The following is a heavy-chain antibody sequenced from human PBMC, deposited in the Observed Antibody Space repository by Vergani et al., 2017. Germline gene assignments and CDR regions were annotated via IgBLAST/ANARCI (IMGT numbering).Heavy chain of an antibody. D-gene: IGHD5-12*01. J-gene: IGHJ3*01. Sequence: EVDLVESGGGLAQPGGSLRLSCEASGITFWKFGMHWVRQGPGKGLEWVSGISWNSGAVDYADSERGRFTISRDNAKNSLFLEMNSLRFEDTAVYFCTKGSVYYHDSAGHGYDPYTGFDLWGQGTLVTVSS. V-gene: IGHV3-9*01. CDR2: ISWNSGAV. CDR3: TKGSVYYHDSAGHGYDPYTGFDL. CDR1: GITFWKFG.